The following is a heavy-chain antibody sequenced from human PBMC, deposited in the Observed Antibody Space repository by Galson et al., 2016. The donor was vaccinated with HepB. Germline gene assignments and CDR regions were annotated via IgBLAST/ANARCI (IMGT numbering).Heavy chain of an antibody. D-gene: IGHD3-10*01. V-gene: IGHV3-30*18. Sequence: SLRLSCAASGFTFSRYAMHWVRQAPGKGLEWVAVMSYDGSNEDYIDSVKGRFSISRDNSENTLYLQMSCLRVEDTAMYYCAKDRNYYGSGSYWGPYYYGMDVWGQGTTVTVSS. CDR1: GFTFSRYA. CDR2: MSYDGSNE. CDR3: AKDRNYYGSGSYWGPYYYGMDV. J-gene: IGHJ6*02.